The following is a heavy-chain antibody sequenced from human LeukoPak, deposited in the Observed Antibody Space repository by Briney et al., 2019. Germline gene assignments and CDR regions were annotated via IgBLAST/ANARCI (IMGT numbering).Heavy chain of an antibody. CDR2: ISGSGGST. V-gene: IGHV3-23*01. CDR1: GFTFSDYY. J-gene: IGHJ6*02. D-gene: IGHD2-15*01. CDR3: AKDRCSGGSCYRSMYYYGMDV. Sequence: GGSLRLSCAASGFTFSDYYMSWIRQAPGKGLEWVSAISGSGGSTYYADSVKGRFTISRDNSKNTLYLQMNSLRAEDTAVYYCAKDRCSGGSCYRSMYYYGMDVWGQGTTVTVSS.